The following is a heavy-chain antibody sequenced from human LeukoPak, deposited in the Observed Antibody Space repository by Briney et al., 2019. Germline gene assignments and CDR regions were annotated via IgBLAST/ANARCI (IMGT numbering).Heavy chain of an antibody. CDR3: ARGDPGEAVADY. Sequence: GASVKVSCKASGYTFTNYDINWVRQATGQGLEWMGWMNPNSGHTGYAQTFQGRVTMTRNTSISTAYMELSSLRSEDTAVYYCARGDPGEAVADYWGQGTLVTVSS. V-gene: IGHV1-8*01. D-gene: IGHD6-19*01. CDR1: GYTFTNYD. J-gene: IGHJ4*02. CDR2: MNPNSGHT.